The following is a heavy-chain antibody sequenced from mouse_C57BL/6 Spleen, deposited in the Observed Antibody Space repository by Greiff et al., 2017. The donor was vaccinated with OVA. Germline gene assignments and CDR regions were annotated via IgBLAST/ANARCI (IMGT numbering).Heavy chain of an antibody. Sequence: QVQLQQPGAELVKPGASVKISCKASGYTFTSYWITWVKQRPGQGLEWIGDIYPGSGSTNYNEKFKSKATLTVDTSSSTAYMQLSSLTSEDSAVYYGARGAQATLAWFAYWGQGTLVTVSA. CDR3: ARGAQATLAWFAY. CDR1: GYTFTSYW. J-gene: IGHJ3*01. CDR2: IYPGSGST. D-gene: IGHD3-2*02. V-gene: IGHV1-55*01.